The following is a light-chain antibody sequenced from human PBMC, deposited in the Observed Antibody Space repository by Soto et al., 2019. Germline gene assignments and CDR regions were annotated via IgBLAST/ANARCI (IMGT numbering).Light chain of an antibody. V-gene: IGKV1-6*01. CDR3: LQDYTYPYT. CDR2: AVS. CDR1: QAIRND. J-gene: IGKJ2*01. Sequence: AIQMTQSPSSLSASVGDRVTITCRASQAIRNDLGWYQQKPGKAPKLLIYAVSHLQSGVPSRFSGSGSGTDFTLTNSGLQPEDFATYYCLQDYTYPYTFGQGTKLEIK.